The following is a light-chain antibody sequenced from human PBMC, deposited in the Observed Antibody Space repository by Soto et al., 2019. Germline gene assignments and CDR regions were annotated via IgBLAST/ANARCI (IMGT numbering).Light chain of an antibody. V-gene: IGKV3D-7*01. CDR1: QSVSSSY. Sequence: PGERATLSCTASQSVSSSYLAWYQQKPGQAPRLLIYGASTRATGIPARFSGSGSGTDFTLTISSLQPEDFATYYCQQANSFPLTFGGGTKVEIK. CDR3: QQANSFPLT. J-gene: IGKJ4*01. CDR2: GAS.